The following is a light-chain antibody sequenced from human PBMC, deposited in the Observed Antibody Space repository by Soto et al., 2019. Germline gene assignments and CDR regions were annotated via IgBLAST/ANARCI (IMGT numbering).Light chain of an antibody. Sequence: QSALTQPASVSGSPGQSITISCTGTSSDVGGYNYVSWYQQHPGKAPKLMIYEVSNWPSGVSNRFSGSKSGNTASLTISGLQAEDEADYYCSSYTSSSTLEDVVFGGGTKVTVL. J-gene: IGLJ2*01. CDR3: SSYTSSSTLEDVV. CDR2: EVS. CDR1: SSDVGGYNY. V-gene: IGLV2-14*01.